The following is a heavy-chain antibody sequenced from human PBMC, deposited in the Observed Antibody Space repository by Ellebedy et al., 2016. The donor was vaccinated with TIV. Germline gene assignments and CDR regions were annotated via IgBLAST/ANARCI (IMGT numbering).Heavy chain of an antibody. D-gene: IGHD1-26*01. CDR2: FSYDGSTK. CDR3: AREIRGYYAAY. J-gene: IGHJ4*02. Sequence: PGGSLRLSCAASGFTFSSYAMHWVRQAPGKGLEWVALFSYDGSTKYYADSVRGRFTISSDNSEDTLYLQMNRLRAEDTALYYCAREIRGYYAAYWGQGTLVTVSS. CDR1: GFTFSSYA. V-gene: IGHV3-30*04.